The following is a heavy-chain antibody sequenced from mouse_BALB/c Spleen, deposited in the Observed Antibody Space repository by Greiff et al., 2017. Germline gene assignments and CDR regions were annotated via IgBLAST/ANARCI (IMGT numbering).Heavy chain of an antibody. CDR3: ARDGNYDY. Sequence: VQLVESGAELVRPGVSVKISCKGSGYTFTDYAMHWVKQSHAKSLEWIGVISTYYGDASYNQKFKGKATMTVDKSSSTAYMELARLTSEDSAIYYCARDGNYDYWGQGTTLTVSS. J-gene: IGHJ2*01. D-gene: IGHD2-1*01. V-gene: IGHV1S137*01. CDR2: ISTYYGDA. CDR1: GYTFTDYA.